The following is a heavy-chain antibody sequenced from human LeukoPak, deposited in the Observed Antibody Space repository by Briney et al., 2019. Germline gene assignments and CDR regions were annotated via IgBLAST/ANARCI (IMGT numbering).Heavy chain of an antibody. CDR1: GGTFSSYA. J-gene: IGHJ6*03. D-gene: IGHD1-14*01. V-gene: IGHV1-69*05. CDR3: ARVRRLRVSKGYYYMDV. CDR2: IIPIFGTA. Sequence: SVKVSCTASGGTFSSYAISWVRQAPGQGLEWMGGIIPIFGTANYAQKFQGRVTITTDESTSTAYMELSSLRSEDTAVYYCARVRRLRVSKGYYYMDVGGKGNTVTVSS.